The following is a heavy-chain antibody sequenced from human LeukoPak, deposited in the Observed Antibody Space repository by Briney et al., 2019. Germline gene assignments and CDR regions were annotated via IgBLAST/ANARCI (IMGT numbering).Heavy chain of an antibody. CDR3: ARLPLTVKGRNYYYYYMDV. J-gene: IGHJ6*03. D-gene: IGHD3-22*01. CDR1: GYSFTSYW. Sequence: GESLKISCKGSGYSFTSYWIGWVRQMPGKGLEWMGIIYPGDSDTRYSPSFQGQVTISADKSISTAYLQWSSLKASDTAMYYCARLPLTVKGRNYYYYYMDVWGKGTTVTVSS. CDR2: IYPGDSDT. V-gene: IGHV5-51*01.